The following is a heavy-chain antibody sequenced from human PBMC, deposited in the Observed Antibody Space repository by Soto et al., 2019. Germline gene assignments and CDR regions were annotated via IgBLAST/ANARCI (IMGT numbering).Heavy chain of an antibody. CDR2: VSTSGST. Sequence: WTWIRQPPGKGLEWIGYVSTSGSTDSNPSLKSRVTISVDTSKNQVSLKLRSVTALDTAVYYCARHGGTFDPWGQGTLVTVS. D-gene: IGHD3-16*01. CDR3: ARHGGTFDP. J-gene: IGHJ5*02. V-gene: IGHV4-59*08.